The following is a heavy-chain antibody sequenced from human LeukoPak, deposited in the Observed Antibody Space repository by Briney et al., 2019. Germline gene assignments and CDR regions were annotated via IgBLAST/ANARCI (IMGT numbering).Heavy chain of an antibody. Sequence: PGGSLRLSCAASGFTFDDYGMSWVRQAPGKWLEWVSGTNWNGGSTGYADSVKGRFTISRDNAKNSLYLQMNSLRAEDTALYYCARVPIVLVPAATWGYYYYMDVWGKGTTVTVSS. V-gene: IGHV3-20*04. CDR3: ARVPIVLVPAATWGYYYYMDV. CDR1: GFTFDDYG. J-gene: IGHJ6*03. CDR2: TNWNGGST. D-gene: IGHD2-2*01.